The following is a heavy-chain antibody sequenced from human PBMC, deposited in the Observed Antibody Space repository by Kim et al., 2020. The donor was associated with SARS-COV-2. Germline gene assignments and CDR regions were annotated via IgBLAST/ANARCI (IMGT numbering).Heavy chain of an antibody. J-gene: IGHJ4*02. Sequence: TNYNPPLKSRVTISVDTSKTQFALKLSSVTAANTAVYYGAGGIQLWLPDWGQGTLVTVSS. D-gene: IGHD5-18*01. V-gene: IGHV4-34*01. CDR3: AGGIQLWLPD. CDR2: T.